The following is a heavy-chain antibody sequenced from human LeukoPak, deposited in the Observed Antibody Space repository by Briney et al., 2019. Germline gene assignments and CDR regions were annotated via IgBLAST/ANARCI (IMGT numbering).Heavy chain of an antibody. J-gene: IGHJ4*02. D-gene: IGHD3-22*01. V-gene: IGHV4-61*02. CDR3: ARVPYYYDSSGHFDY. CDR1: GGSISSGSYY. CDR2: IYTSGST. Sequence: SETLSLTCTVSGGSISSGSYYWSWIRQPAGKGLEWIGRIYTSGSTNYNPSLKSRVTISVDTSKNQFSLKLSSVTAADTAVYYCARVPYYYDSSGHFDYWGQGTLVTVSS.